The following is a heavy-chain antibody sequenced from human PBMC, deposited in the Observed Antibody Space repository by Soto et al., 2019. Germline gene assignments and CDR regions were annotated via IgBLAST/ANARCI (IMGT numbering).Heavy chain of an antibody. J-gene: IGHJ4*02. Sequence: ASVKVSCKASGYTFNSAGLSWVRQAPGQGLEWMGWISVYTGNTDYAQKLQGRVIMTTDTSTDTAYMELRSLRSDDTAVYYCARDRSPNFGGYGRFDYWGQGTLVTVSS. V-gene: IGHV1-18*04. CDR2: ISVYTGNT. D-gene: IGHD5-12*01. CDR1: GYTFNSAG. CDR3: ARDRSPNFGGYGRFDY.